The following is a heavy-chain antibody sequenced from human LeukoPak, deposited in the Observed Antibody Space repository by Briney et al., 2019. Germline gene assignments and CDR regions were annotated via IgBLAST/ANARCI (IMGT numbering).Heavy chain of an antibody. J-gene: IGHJ4*02. CDR3: ARLYTYGPDYYFDY. V-gene: IGHV4-59*01. CDR2: IYYNGAT. CDR1: GGSLSSYS. D-gene: IGHD5-18*01. Sequence: SETLSLTCTVSGGSLSSYSWSWVRQPPGKGLEWIGYIYYNGATNYKSSRKSRVTISVDTSKNLFSLKLSSVTAADTAVYYCARLYTYGPDYYFDYWGQGTLVTVSS.